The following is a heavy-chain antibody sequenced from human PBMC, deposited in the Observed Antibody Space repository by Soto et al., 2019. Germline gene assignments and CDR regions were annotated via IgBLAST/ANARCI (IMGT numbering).Heavy chain of an antibody. D-gene: IGHD3-22*01. CDR2: ISAYNGNT. J-gene: IGHJ3*02. CDR1: GYTFTSYG. V-gene: IGHV1-18*04. CDR3: AGQGYYDSSGYYYARDAFDI. Sequence: ASVKVSCKASGYTFTSYGISWVRQAPGQGLEWMGWISAYNGNTNYAQKLQGRVTMTTDTSTSTAYMELGSLRSDDTAVYYCAGQGYYDSSGYYYARDAFDIWGRGTMVTGS.